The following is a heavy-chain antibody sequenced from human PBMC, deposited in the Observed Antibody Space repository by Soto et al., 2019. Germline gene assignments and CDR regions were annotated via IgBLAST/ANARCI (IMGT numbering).Heavy chain of an antibody. D-gene: IGHD6-6*01. CDR3: ARLSDLVRTLSWFDP. J-gene: IGHJ5*02. Sequence: QVQLQESGPGLVKPSQTLSLTCTVSGGSISSGGYYWSWIRQHPGKGLEWIGYIYYSGSTYYNPSLMIRVTISVDTSKNQFSLKLSSVTAADTAVYYCARLSDLVRTLSWFDPWGQGTLVTVSS. V-gene: IGHV4-31*03. CDR2: IYYSGST. CDR1: GGSISSGGYY.